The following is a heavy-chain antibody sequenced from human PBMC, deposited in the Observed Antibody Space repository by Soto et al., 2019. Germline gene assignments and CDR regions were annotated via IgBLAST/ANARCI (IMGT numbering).Heavy chain of an antibody. CDR1: GFTFSNYW. J-gene: IGHJ2*01. V-gene: IGHV3-7*01. CDR3: AVSLRYWYFDL. CDR2: IKQDGSEK. Sequence: GGSLRLCCAASGFTFSNYWMSWVRQAPGKGLEWVANIKQDGSEKYYVDSVKGRFTISRDNAKNSLYLQMNSLRAEDTAVYYCAVSLRYWYFDLWGRGTLVTVSS. D-gene: IGHD3-16*02.